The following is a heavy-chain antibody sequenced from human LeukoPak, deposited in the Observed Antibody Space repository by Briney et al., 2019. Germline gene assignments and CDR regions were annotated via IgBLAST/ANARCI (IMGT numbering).Heavy chain of an antibody. D-gene: IGHD3-22*01. V-gene: IGHV4-59*08. J-gene: IGHJ4*02. CDR3: ARQLYDSSGYPFDY. CDR1: GASITTYY. Sequence: SETLSLTCTVSGASITTYYRSWIRQPPGKGLEWIGYIYHSGSTKYNPSLKSRVTISVDTSKNQFSLRLSSVTAADTAVYYCARQLYDSSGYPFDYWGQETLVTVSS. CDR2: IYHSGST.